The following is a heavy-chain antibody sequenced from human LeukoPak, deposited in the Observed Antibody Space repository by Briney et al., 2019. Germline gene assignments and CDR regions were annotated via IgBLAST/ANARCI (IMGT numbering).Heavy chain of an antibody. CDR2: IYYSGST. V-gene: IGHV4-39*01. CDR1: GGSISSSTYC. CDR3: GRLNVLYGDYTS. D-gene: IGHD4-17*01. Sequence: PETLSLTCTVSGGSISSSTYCWGWIRQPPGKGLEWIGSIYYSGSTYYNPSLKSRVTISVDTSKNQFSLKLSSVTEADTAVYYCGRLNVLYGDYTSWGQGTLVTVSS. J-gene: IGHJ5*02.